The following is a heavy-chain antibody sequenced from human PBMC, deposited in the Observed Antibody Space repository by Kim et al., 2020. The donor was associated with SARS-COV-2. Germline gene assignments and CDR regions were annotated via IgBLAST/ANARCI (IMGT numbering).Heavy chain of an antibody. Sequence: GGSLRLSCAASGFTFSSYAMSWVRQAPGKGLEWVSAISGSGGSTYYADSVKGRFTISRDNSKNTLYLQMNSLRAEDTAVYYCAKDRIHIICSGGSCYSRGFDYWGQGTLVTVSS. CDR1: GFTFSSYA. V-gene: IGHV3-23*01. D-gene: IGHD2-15*01. CDR3: AKDRIHIICSGGSCYSRGFDY. J-gene: IGHJ4*02. CDR2: ISGSGGST.